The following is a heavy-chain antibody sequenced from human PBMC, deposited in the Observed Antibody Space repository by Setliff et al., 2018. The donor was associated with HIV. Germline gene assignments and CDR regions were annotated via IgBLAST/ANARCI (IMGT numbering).Heavy chain of an antibody. CDR3: ARARGYSYGGWFDP. J-gene: IGHJ5*02. Sequence: SETLSLTCAVYGGSFSGYYWSWIRQPPGKGLEWIGEINHSGSTNYNPSLKSRVTISVDTSKNQFSLKLSSVTAADTAVYYCARARGYSYGGWFDPWGQGTLVTVS. V-gene: IGHV4-34*01. CDR1: GGSFSGYY. D-gene: IGHD5-18*01. CDR2: INHSGST.